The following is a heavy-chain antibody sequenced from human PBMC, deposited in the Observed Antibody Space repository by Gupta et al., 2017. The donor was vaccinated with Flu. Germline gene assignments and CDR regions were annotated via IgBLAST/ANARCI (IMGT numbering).Heavy chain of an antibody. V-gene: IGHV3-30*03. CDR2: LSYDGSNK. D-gene: IGHD1-1*01. CDR3: ASFSDNSHMDV. J-gene: IGHJ6*03. Sequence: FTFSSFGMHWVRQAPGKGLEWVAALSYDGSNKYYADSVRGRFTISRDNSKNALYLQMNSLRAEDTAVYFCASFSDNSHMDVWGNGTTVTVSS. CDR1: FTFSSFG.